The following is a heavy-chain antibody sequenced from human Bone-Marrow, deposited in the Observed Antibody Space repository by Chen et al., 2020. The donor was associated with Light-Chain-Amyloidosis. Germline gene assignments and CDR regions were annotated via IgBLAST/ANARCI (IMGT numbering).Heavy chain of an antibody. CDR1: GGSLSDYY. Sequence: QVQLQQWGAGLLKPSETLSFTCAVYGGSLSDYYWNWIRQPPGKGLEWIGELNHRGSTNRNSSLKSRVTMSLDTSKSQFSLKLTSVTAADTAVYYCVRGTGRTSHGGKYWGHGTLVTVSS. CDR2: LNHRGST. CDR3: VRGTGRTSHGGKY. J-gene: IGHJ4*01. D-gene: IGHD3-16*01. V-gene: IGHV4-34*01.